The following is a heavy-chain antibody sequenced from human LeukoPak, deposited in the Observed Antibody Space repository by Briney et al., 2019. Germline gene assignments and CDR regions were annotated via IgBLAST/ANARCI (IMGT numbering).Heavy chain of an antibody. D-gene: IGHD3-10*01. CDR2: IHPYSGGT. V-gene: IGHV1-2*02. CDR3: ARERRITMVRENWFDP. J-gene: IGHJ5*02. CDR1: GYIFSGYY. Sequence: ASVKVSCKASGYIFSGYYMHWVRQVPGQGPEWMGWIHPYSGGTNYAQKFQGRVTMTRDTSISTAYMELSRLRSDDTAVYYCARERRITMVRENWFDPWGQGTLVTVSS.